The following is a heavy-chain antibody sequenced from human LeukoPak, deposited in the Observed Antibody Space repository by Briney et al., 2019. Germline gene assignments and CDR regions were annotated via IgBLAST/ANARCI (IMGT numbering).Heavy chain of an antibody. D-gene: IGHD5-24*01. CDR1: GFTFSSYS. Sequence: PEGSLRLSCAASGFTFSSYSMNWVRQAPGKGLEWVSSISSSSNYIYYADSVKGRFTISRDNAKNSLYLQMNSLRAEDTAVYYCACNRWLQSPFDYWGQGTLVTVSS. CDR2: ISSSSNYI. CDR3: ACNRWLQSPFDY. J-gene: IGHJ4*02. V-gene: IGHV3-21*01.